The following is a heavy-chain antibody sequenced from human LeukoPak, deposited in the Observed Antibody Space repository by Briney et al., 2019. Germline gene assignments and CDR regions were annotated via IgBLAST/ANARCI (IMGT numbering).Heavy chain of an antibody. V-gene: IGHV4-61*01. CDR3: ARDPTYYYDSSGSPL. D-gene: IGHD3-22*01. Sequence: SETLSLTCTVSGGSVSSGSYYWSWIRQPPGKGLEWIGYIYYSGSTNYNPSLKSRVTISVDTSKNQFSLKLSSVTAADTAVYYCARDPTYYYDSSGSPLWGQGTLVTVSS. CDR1: GGSVSSGSYY. J-gene: IGHJ4*02. CDR2: IYYSGST.